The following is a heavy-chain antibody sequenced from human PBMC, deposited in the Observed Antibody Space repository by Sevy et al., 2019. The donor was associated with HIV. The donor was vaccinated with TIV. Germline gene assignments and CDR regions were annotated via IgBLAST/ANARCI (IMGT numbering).Heavy chain of an antibody. CDR2: ISRSGRST. CDR1: GFTFSTYA. V-gene: IGHV3-23*01. CDR3: AREREPGGWLDY. D-gene: IGHD6-19*01. Sequence: GGSLRLSCAASGFTFSTYAMNWVRQAPGKGLEWVSSISRSGRSTYSADSVEGRFTISRDNAKNSLYLQMNSLRAEDTAVYYCAREREPGGWLDYWGQGTLVTVSS. J-gene: IGHJ4*02.